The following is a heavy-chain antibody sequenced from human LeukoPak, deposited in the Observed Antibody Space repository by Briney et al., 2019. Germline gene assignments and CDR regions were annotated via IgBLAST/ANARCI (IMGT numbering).Heavy chain of an antibody. J-gene: IGHJ5*02. D-gene: IGHD3-10*01. Sequence: SETLSLTCIVSGDSIISDTYYWGWIRQPPGKGLEWIGSIYYRGRTSYNPSLESRVSISEDSPTKQYSLRLTSVTATDTAVYFCARRPRGGWFDPWGQGTLVTVSS. CDR1: GDSIISDTYY. CDR3: ARRPRGGWFDP. V-gene: IGHV4-39*01. CDR2: IYYRGRT.